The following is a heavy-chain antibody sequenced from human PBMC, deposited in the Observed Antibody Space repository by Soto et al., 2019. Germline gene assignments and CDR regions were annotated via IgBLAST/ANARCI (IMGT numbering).Heavy chain of an antibody. Sequence: QVQLVESGGGVVQPGGSLRLSCAPSGFTFSNYGMHWIRQAPGKGLEWVAVIWDHGNKKYESDSVKGRFTISRDNPKNTLYLEMTSLRVEDTAVYYCARDDDRDDNALDIWGHGTMVSVSS. V-gene: IGHV3-33*01. CDR1: GFTFSNYG. J-gene: IGHJ3*02. CDR2: IWDHGNKK. CDR3: ARDDDRDDNALDI. D-gene: IGHD4-17*01.